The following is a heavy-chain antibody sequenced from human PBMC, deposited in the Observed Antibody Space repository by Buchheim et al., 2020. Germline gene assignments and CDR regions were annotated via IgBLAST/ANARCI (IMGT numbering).Heavy chain of an antibody. J-gene: IGHJ4*02. V-gene: IGHV3-15*01. CDR3: AGCQYNWNDGYDY. CDR2: IKSKTDGGTT. D-gene: IGHD1-1*01. CDR1: GITFSNAW. Sequence: EVQLVESGGGLVKPGGSLRLSCAASGITFSNAWMSWVRQAPGKGLEWVGRIKSKTDGGTTDYAAPVTGRFTISRDDSKNTLYLQMNSLKTEDTAVYYCAGCQYNWNDGYDYWGQGTL.